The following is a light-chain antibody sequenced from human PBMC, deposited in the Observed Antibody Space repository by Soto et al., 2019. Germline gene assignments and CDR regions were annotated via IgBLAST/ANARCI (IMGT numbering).Light chain of an antibody. J-gene: IGLJ2*01. CDR1: SSDVGGYDY. V-gene: IGLV2-14*03. CDR2: DVS. Sequence: QSALTQPASVSGSPGQSITISCTGTSSDVGGYDYVSWYQQHPDKAPKLMIYDVSNRPSGVSSRFSGSKSGNTASLTISGVQAEDEADYYCSSYPSSRTMVFGAGTKLTVL. CDR3: SSYPSSRTMV.